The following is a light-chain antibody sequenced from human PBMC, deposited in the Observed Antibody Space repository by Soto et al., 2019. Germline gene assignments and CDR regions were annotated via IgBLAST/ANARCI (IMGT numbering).Light chain of an antibody. J-gene: IGLJ2*01. CDR3: QVWDSSSDLRGV. V-gene: IGLV3-21*04. CDR2: YDN. CDR1: NIGSKS. Sequence: SSELTQQPSVSVAPGKTARITCGGTNIGSKSVHWYQQKPGQAPVLVLYYDNDRPSGIPERFSGSNSGNTATLTISRVEAGDEADYYCQVWDSSSDLRGVFGGGTKLAVL.